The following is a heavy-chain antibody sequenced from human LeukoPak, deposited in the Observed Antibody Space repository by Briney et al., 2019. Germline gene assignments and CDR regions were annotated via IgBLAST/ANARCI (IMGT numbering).Heavy chain of an antibody. J-gene: IGHJ4*02. CDR2: IYPGDSDT. CDR3: ARRQGCSSTSCPPDY. CDR1: GYSFNTYW. V-gene: IGHV5-51*01. D-gene: IGHD2-2*01. Sequence: PGESPKISCRGSGYSFNTYWIGWGRQMPGKGLEWLGIIYPGDSDTRYSPSFQSQVTMSADKSINTPYPQWSSLKASDTAMYYCARRQGCSSTSCPPDYWGQGTLVTVSS.